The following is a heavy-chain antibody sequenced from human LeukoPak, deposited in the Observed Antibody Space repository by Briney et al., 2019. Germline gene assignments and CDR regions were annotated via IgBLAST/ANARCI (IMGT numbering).Heavy chain of an antibody. V-gene: IGHV3-74*01. CDR3: ARFQGYGSGSN. CDR1: GFTFSSYW. CDR2: INGDGSSI. D-gene: IGHD3-10*01. J-gene: IGHJ4*02. Sequence: GGSLRLSCAASGFTFSSYWMHWVRQAPGKGLVWVSRINGDGSSISYADSVKGRFTISRDNAKNTLYLQMNSLRAEDTAVYYCARFQGYGSGSNWGQGTLVTVSS.